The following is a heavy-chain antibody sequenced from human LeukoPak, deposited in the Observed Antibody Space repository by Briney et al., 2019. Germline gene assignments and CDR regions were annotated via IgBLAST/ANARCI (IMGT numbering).Heavy chain of an antibody. D-gene: IGHD2-8*01. CDR3: SRENGAFSPFGY. CDR1: GGSISNTNW. J-gene: IGHJ4*02. V-gene: IGHV4-4*02. CDR2: VSLSGLT. Sequence: SETLSLTCGVSGGSISNTNWWSWVRQPPGQGLEWIGEVSLSGLTNYNPSLSSRVIMALDTSKNHLSLNLTSVTAADTAVYYCSRENGAFSPFGYWGQGTLVTVPS.